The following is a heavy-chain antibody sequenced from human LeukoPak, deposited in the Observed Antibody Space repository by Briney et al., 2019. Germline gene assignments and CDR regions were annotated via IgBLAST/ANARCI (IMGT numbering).Heavy chain of an antibody. D-gene: IGHD4-17*01. Sequence: PSETLSLTCAVYGGSFSGYYWSWIRQPPGKGLEWIREINHSGSTNYNPSLKSRVTISVDTSKNQFSLKLSSVTAADTAVYYCARAGLNGDVDYWGQGTLVTVSS. CDR1: GGSFSGYY. CDR2: INHSGST. CDR3: ARAGLNGDVDY. J-gene: IGHJ4*02. V-gene: IGHV4-34*01.